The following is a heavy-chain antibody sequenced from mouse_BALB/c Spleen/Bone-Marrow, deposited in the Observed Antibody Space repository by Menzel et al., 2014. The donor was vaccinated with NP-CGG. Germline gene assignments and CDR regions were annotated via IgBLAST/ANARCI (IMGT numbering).Heavy chain of an antibody. CDR1: GFSLTSYG. J-gene: IGHJ2*01. V-gene: IGHV2-9*02. Sequence: VNVVDSGPGLVAPSQSLSITCTVSGFSLTSYGVHWVRQPPGKGLEWLGVIWAGGSTNYNSALMSRLSISKDNSKSXVFLKMNSLQTDDTAMYYCARVIRYESYFDYWGQGTTLTVSS. CDR3: ARVIRYESYFDY. CDR2: IWAGGST. D-gene: IGHD2-14*01.